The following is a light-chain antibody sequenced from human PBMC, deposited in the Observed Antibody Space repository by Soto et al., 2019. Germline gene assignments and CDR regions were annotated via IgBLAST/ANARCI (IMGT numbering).Light chain of an antibody. Sequence: DIQMTQSPSTLSASVGDRVTITCRASESISYWLAWYQQKPGKAPNLLIYEVSNLQSGVPSRFSGSGSGTEFTLTISGLQPDDFATYYCQQYISHAPGTFGGGTTVEI. CDR1: ESISYW. CDR3: QQYISHAPGT. V-gene: IGKV1-5*03. J-gene: IGKJ4*01. CDR2: EVS.